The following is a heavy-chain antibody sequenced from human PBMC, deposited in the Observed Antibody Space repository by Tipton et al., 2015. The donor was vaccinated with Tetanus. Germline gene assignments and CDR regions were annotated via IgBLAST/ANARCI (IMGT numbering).Heavy chain of an antibody. CDR2: ITISGASK. Sequence: SLRLSCAASGFTFSDYYMSWIRQAPGKGLEWISYITISGASKYYADSVKGRFTISRDNAKNALYLEMNSLRVEDTAVYYCARGGLLWFGDLTDTTYYYYYGMDVWGQGTTVTVSS. J-gene: IGHJ6*02. CDR3: ARGGLLWFGDLTDTTYYYYYGMDV. D-gene: IGHD3-10*01. V-gene: IGHV3-11*01. CDR1: GFTFSDYY.